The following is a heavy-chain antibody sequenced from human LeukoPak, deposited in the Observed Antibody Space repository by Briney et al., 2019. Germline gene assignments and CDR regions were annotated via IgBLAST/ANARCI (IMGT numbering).Heavy chain of an antibody. Sequence: ASVKVSCKASGYAFTSYYMHWVRQAPGQGLEWMGIINPSGGSTSYAQKFQGRVTMTRDTSTSTVYMELSSLRSEDTAVYYCARGGYCSSTSCSHHYYYGMDVWGQGTTVTVSS. CDR2: INPSGGST. J-gene: IGHJ6*02. CDR1: GYAFTSYY. D-gene: IGHD2-2*01. CDR3: ARGGYCSSTSCSHHYYYGMDV. V-gene: IGHV1-46*01.